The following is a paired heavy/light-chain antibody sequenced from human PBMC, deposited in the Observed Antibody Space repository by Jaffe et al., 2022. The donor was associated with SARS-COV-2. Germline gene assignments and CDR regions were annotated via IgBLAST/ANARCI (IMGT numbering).Heavy chain of an antibody. J-gene: IGHJ4*02. CDR1: GYIFTTYA. CDR3: ARGFAAVGGLDY. Sequence: QVQLVQSGAEVKRPGASVKLSCKASGYIFTTYAMHWARQAPGQSLEWMGWINAGNGNRKDSQKFLGRVSITWDTAASTTYMELSSLRYEDTAVYYCARGFAAVGGLDYWGQGSLVTVSS. CDR2: INAGNGNR. D-gene: IGHD6-19*01. V-gene: IGHV1-3*01.
Light chain of an antibody. Sequence: QAVVTQEPSLTVSPGGTVTLTCASSTGAVTSDYYPNWFQQKPGQPPRPLIYSTRNKHSWTPARFSGSLLGGKAALTLSGVQPDDEADYYCLLYYGAAGGAYVFGTGTKVTVL. CDR2: STR. CDR1: TGAVTSDYY. J-gene: IGLJ1*01. CDR3: LLYYGAAGGAYV. V-gene: IGLV7-43*01.